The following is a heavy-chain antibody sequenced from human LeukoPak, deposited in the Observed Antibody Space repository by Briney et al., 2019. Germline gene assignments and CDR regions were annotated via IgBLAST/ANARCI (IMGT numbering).Heavy chain of an antibody. Sequence: GGSLRLSCAASGFTFSSSAMTWVRQAPGKGLEWVSTISGSGGSTYYADSVKGRFTTSRDNSKNTLYLQMYSLRAEDAAVYYCAKDTIATSVNFDYWGQGTLVTVSS. J-gene: IGHJ4*02. CDR2: ISGSGGST. CDR1: GFTFSSSA. D-gene: IGHD6-13*01. CDR3: AKDTIATSVNFDY. V-gene: IGHV3-23*01.